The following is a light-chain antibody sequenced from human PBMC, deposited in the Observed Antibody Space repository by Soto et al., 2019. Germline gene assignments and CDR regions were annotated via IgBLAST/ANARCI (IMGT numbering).Light chain of an antibody. CDR2: ASS. Sequence: DIQMTQSPSSLSASVGDRVTITCRASQSISSYLSWYQQKPGKAPKLLIYASSTLRSGVPSRFSGSGSGPDFTLTDSSLQPEDVATYYCQQSYNAPRTFGQGTKLEIE. J-gene: IGKJ2*01. CDR3: QQSYNAPRT. CDR1: QSISSY. V-gene: IGKV1-39*01.